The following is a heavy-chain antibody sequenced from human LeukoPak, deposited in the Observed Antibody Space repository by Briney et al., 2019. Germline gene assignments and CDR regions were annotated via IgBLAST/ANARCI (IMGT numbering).Heavy chain of an antibody. Sequence: GGSLRLSCAASGFTFSSYAMSWVRQAPGKGLEWVSAISGSGGSTYYADSVKGRFTISRDNSKNTPYLQMNSLRAEDTAVYYCAKEHYYDSSGYYNYWGQGTLVTVSS. V-gene: IGHV3-23*01. J-gene: IGHJ4*02. CDR3: AKEHYYDSSGYYNY. D-gene: IGHD3-22*01. CDR2: ISGSGGST. CDR1: GFTFSSYA.